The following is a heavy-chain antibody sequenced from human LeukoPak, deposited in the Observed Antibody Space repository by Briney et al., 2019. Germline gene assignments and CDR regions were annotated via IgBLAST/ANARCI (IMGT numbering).Heavy chain of an antibody. Sequence: GASVKVSCKASGYTFTGYYMHWVRQAPGQGLEWMGWINPNSGGTNYAQKFQGRVTMTRDTSISTAYMELSRLRSDDTAVYYCARALWDLPYCGGDCYSFGPHYYYMDAWGKGTTVTVSS. CDR2: INPNSGGT. CDR1: GYTFTGYY. V-gene: IGHV1-2*02. D-gene: IGHD2-21*02. CDR3: ARALWDLPYCGGDCYSFGPHYYYMDA. J-gene: IGHJ6*03.